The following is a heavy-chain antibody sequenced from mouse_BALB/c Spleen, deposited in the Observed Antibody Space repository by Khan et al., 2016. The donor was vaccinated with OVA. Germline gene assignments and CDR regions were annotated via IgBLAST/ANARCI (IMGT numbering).Heavy chain of an antibody. CDR2: ISYSDST. J-gene: IGHJ2*01. CDR3: ASGRLLLRYPDYFGY. V-gene: IGHV3-2*02. D-gene: IGHD1-1*01. Sequence: EVQLVESGPGLLKPSQSLSLTCTVTGYSITSDYVCNFIRQFPGNKLELTAYISYSDSTTYSPSLRSRFPISRDTAKNQLFLQLNSVTTDDTATYYCASGRLLLRYPDYFGYWGQGTTLTVSA. CDR1: GYSITSDYV.